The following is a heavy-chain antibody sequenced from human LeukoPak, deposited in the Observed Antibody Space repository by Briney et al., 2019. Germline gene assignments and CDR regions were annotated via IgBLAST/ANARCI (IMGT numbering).Heavy chain of an antibody. V-gene: IGHV3-53*04. D-gene: IGHD5-12*01. J-gene: IGHJ3*02. Sequence: GTSLRLSCAASGFTVSSYFMSWVRQAPGKGLEWVSVIQSGGSTLYAGSVKGRFTISRHNSKNTLYLQVNSLRAEDTAVYFCARGGSSGNDYSSFDIWGQGTMVTVSS. CDR2: IQSGGST. CDR1: GFTVSSYF. CDR3: ARGGSSGNDYSSFDI.